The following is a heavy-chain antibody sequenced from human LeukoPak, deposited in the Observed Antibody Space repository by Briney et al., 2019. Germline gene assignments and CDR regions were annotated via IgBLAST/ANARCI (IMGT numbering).Heavy chain of an antibody. CDR3: ATAYSSSWSQDYGMDV. J-gene: IGHJ6*02. V-gene: IGHV4-4*07. CDR2: IYTSGST. CDR1: GGSISSYY. D-gene: IGHD6-13*01. Sequence: SETLSLTCTVSGGSISSYYWSWIRQPAGKGLEWIGRIYTSGSTNYNPSLKSRVTMSVDTSKNQFSLKLSSVTAADTAVYYCATAYSSSWSQDYGMDVWGQGTTVTVPS.